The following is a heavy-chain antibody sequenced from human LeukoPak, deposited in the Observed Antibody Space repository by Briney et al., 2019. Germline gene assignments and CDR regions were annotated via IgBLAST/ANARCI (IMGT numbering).Heavy chain of an antibody. J-gene: IGHJ5*02. D-gene: IGHD1-1*01. CDR3: AKVTNGGFDP. V-gene: IGHV1-69*05. Sequence: SVKVSCKASGGTFSSYAISWVRQAPGQGLEWMGGIIPIFGTANYAQKFQGRVTITTDESTSTAYMELSSLRSEDTALYYCAKVTNGGFDPWGQGTLVTVSS. CDR1: GGTFSSYA. CDR2: IIPIFGTA.